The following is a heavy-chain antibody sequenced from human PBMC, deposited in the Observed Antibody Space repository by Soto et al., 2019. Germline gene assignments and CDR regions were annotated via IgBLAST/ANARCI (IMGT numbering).Heavy chain of an antibody. Sequence: LSLTCAVSGGSISSGGFSWSWIRQPPGKGLEWIGYIYYTGTAYYNPSLKSRVTISVDRSNNQFSLKLNSVTAADTAVYYCARELAYYFDYWGQGSLVTVSS. CDR2: IYYTGTA. V-gene: IGHV4-30-2*01. CDR3: ARELAYYFDY. J-gene: IGHJ4*02. CDR1: GGSISSGGFS. D-gene: IGHD2-21*01.